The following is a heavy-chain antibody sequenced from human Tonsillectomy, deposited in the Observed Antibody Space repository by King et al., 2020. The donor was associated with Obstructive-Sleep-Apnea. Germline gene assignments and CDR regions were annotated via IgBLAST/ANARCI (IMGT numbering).Heavy chain of an antibody. D-gene: IGHD2-2*01. CDR2: MSGSGGST. V-gene: IGHV3-23*04. CDR1: GFTFSSYG. CDR3: AKGLLYAPVEYGMDV. J-gene: IGHJ6*02. Sequence: VQLVESGGGLVQPGGSLRLCCAASGFTFSSYGMSWVRRAPGKGLEWVSAMSGSGGSTYYADSVKGRFTISRDNSKNTLYLQMNSLRAEDTAVYYCAKGLLYAPVEYGMDVWGQGTTVTVSS.